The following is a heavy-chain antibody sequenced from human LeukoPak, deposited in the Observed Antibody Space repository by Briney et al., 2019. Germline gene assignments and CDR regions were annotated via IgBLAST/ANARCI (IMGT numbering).Heavy chain of an antibody. J-gene: IGHJ4*02. CDR1: GFTFSSYS. CDR3: ARRGYDSSGYSY. Sequence: GGSLRLSCAASGFTFSSYSMNWVRRAPGKGLEWASSISSSSSYIYYADSVKGRFTISRDNAKNSLYLQMNSLRAEDTAVYYCARRGYDSSGYSYWGQGTLVTVSS. V-gene: IGHV3-21*01. CDR2: ISSSSSYI. D-gene: IGHD3-22*01.